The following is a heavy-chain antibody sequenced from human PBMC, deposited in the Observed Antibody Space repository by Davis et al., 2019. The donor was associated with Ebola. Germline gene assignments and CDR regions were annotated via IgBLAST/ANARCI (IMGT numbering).Heavy chain of an antibody. CDR2: ISWNSGSI. CDR1: GFTFDDYA. D-gene: IGHD2-2*01. V-gene: IGHV3-9*01. J-gene: IGHJ4*02. Sequence: SLKISCAASGFTFDDYAMHWVRQAPGKGLEWVSGISWNSGSIGYADSVKGRFTISRDNAKNTLYLQMNSLRAEDTAVYYCAKHPYIVPAAMVDYFDYWGQGTLVTVSS. CDR3: AKHPYIVPAAMVDYFDY.